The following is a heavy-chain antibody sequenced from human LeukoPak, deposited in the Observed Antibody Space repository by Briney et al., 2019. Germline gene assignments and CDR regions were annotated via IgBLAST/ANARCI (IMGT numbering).Heavy chain of an antibody. V-gene: IGHV3-23*01. CDR2: ISGGGVTT. CDR1: GFSFSSYV. Sequence: PGGSLRLSCAASGFSFSSYVMSWVRQAPRKGLEWVSAISGGGVTTFYADSVKGRFTISRDNSKNTLYLQMNSLRAEDTAVYYCAKPIAANYFDYWGQGTLVTVSS. J-gene: IGHJ4*02. CDR3: AKPIAANYFDY. D-gene: IGHD5-12*01.